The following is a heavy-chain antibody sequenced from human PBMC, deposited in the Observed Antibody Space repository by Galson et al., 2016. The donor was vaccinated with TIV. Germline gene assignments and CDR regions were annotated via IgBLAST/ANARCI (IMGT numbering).Heavy chain of an antibody. CDR2: IYESGTT. Sequence: ETLSLPCTVSGYSIKSGYFWGWVRQPPGKGLQWLGSIYESGTTYSHPSLKSRLTMSVDTSKNQFSLKLSSVTAADTAVYYCMREGSTVTMHHYFGMDVWGRGTSVTVSS. D-gene: IGHD4-17*01. CDR1: GYSIKSGYF. V-gene: IGHV4-38-2*02. J-gene: IGHJ6*02. CDR3: MREGSTVTMHHYFGMDV.